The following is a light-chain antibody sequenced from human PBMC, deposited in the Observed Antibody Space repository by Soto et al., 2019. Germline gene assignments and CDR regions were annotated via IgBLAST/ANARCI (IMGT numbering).Light chain of an antibody. V-gene: IGLV2-8*01. CDR2: EVT. J-gene: IGLJ3*02. CDR3: SSYAGSNNLV. Sequence: QSALTQPSSASGSPGQSVTISCTGASSDVGGYNYVSWCQQHPGKAPKLMIYEVTKRPSGVPDRFSGSKSGNTASLTVSGLQAEDEADYYCSSYAGSNNLVFGGGTKLTVL. CDR1: SSDVGGYNY.